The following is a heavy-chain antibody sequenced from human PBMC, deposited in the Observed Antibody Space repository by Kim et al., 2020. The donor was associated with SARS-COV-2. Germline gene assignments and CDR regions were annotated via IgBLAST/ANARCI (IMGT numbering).Heavy chain of an antibody. V-gene: IGHV3-21*01. CDR1: GFTFSSYS. CDR2: ISSSSSYI. J-gene: IGHJ4*02. CDR3: ARSRSSGYYIWDDY. Sequence: GGSLRLSCAASGFTFSSYSMNWVRQAPGKGLEWVSSISSSSSYIYYADSVKGRFTISRDNAKNSLYLQMNSLRAEDTAVYYCARSRSSGYYIWDDYWGQGTLVTVSS. D-gene: IGHD3-22*01.